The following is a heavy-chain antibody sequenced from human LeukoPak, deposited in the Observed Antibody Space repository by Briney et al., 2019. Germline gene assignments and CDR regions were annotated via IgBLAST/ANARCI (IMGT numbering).Heavy chain of an antibody. CDR1: GGTFGSYA. J-gene: IGHJ4*02. V-gene: IGHV1-69*13. Sequence: VASVKVSCKASGGTFGSYAISWVRQAPGQGLEWMGGIIPIFGTANYAQKFQGRVTITADESTSTAYMELSSLRSEDTAVYYCARAAIRFLEWFLNGWGQGTLVTVSS. CDR2: IIPIFGTA. CDR3: ARAAIRFLEWFLNG. D-gene: IGHD3-3*01.